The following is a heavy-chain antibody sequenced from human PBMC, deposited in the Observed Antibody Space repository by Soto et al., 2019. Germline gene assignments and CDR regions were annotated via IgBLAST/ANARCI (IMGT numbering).Heavy chain of an antibody. CDR1: GGSVSSGSYY. J-gene: IGHJ4*02. V-gene: IGHV4-61*01. CDR2: INHSGST. Sequence: PSETLSLTCTVSGGSVSSGSYYWSWIWQPPGTGLEWIGEINHSGSTNYNPSLKSRVTLSVDTSKNQFSLKLCSVTAADTAVYYCARLGGSYAVPHFDYWGQGTLVTVSS. CDR3: ARLGGSYAVPHFDY. D-gene: IGHD1-26*01.